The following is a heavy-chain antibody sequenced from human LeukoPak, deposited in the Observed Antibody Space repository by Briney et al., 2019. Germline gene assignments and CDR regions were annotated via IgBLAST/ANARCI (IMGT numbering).Heavy chain of an antibody. Sequence: SVKVSCKASGGTFSSYAISWVRQAPGQGLEWMGGIIPIFGTANYAQKFQGRVTITADKSTSTAYMELSSLRSEDTAVYYCARGGGAYYYGSGSYPTMDYWGQGTLVTVSS. D-gene: IGHD3-10*01. V-gene: IGHV1-69*06. J-gene: IGHJ4*02. CDR3: ARGGGAYYYGSGSYPTMDY. CDR2: IIPIFGTA. CDR1: GGTFSSYA.